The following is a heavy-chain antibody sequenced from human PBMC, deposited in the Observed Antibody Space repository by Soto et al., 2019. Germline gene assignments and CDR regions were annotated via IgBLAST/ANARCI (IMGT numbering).Heavy chain of an antibody. V-gene: IGHV5-51*01. J-gene: IGHJ6*02. CDR2: IYPNDSDK. Sequence: VESLKISCKTSAYTFTTFWIGWVRQRPGKGLEWMGIIYPNDSDKRYNPSFQGQVTMSVDQSITTAYLQWSYLKASDTAMYYCARKPRYYNGMDVWGQGTTVTVSS. CDR3: ARKPRYYNGMDV. CDR1: AYTFTTFW.